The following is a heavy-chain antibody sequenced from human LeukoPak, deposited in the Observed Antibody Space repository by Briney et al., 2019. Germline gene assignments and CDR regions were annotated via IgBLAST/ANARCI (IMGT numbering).Heavy chain of an antibody. Sequence: ASVKVFCKTSGYTFTSYGISWVRQAPARGLEWMGWLSAHNGNTSYAQKLQGTVTMTTDTSTSTAYMGLRSLRSDDTAVYYCARDFGVSYYPDSDYWGQGTLVTVSS. CDR3: ARDFGVSYYPDSDY. J-gene: IGHJ4*02. CDR1: GYTFTSYG. V-gene: IGHV1-18*01. CDR2: LSAHNGNT. D-gene: IGHD3-10*01.